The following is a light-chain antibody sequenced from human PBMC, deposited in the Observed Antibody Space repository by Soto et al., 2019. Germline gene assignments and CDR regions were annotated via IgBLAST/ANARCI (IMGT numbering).Light chain of an antibody. CDR1: QSINNY. CDR3: QQTYSPPIT. J-gene: IGKJ5*01. CDR2: AAS. Sequence: EINVSQSPSSLYHPIRYRVSITCGASQSINNYLDWYQQKPGKAPKLLIYAASSLQSGVPSRFSGSGSGTEFTLTISSLQPEDFATYYCQQTYSPPITFGQGTRL. V-gene: IGKV1-39*01.